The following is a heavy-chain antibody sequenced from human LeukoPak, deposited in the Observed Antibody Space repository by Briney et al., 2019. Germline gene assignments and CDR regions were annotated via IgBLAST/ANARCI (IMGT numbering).Heavy chain of an antibody. Sequence: SETLSLTCTVSGYSISSGYYWGWIRQPLGKGLEWIGTIFHSGSTYSNPSLKSRVTISVDTSKNQFSLNLSSVTAADTAVYYCARVGYYPDYYLDVWGKGTAVTVSS. CDR3: ARVGYYPDYYLDV. J-gene: IGHJ6*03. D-gene: IGHD2-21*01. V-gene: IGHV4-38-2*02. CDR2: IFHSGST. CDR1: GYSISSGYY.